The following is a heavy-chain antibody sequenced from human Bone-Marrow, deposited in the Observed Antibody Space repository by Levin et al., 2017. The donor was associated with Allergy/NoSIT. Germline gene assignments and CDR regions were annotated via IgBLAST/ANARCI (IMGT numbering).Heavy chain of an antibody. D-gene: IGHD2-8*01. CDR2: INPNSGGT. J-gene: IGHJ5*02. V-gene: IGHV1-2*06. CDR3: ARDRGGVTMPGVNWFDP. Sequence: ASVKVSCKASGYTFTGYYIHWVRQAPGQGLEWMGRINPNSGGTMYAPDFEGRVTMTRDTSTGTVYMDVSSLRPDDTAVYYCARDRGGVTMPGVNWFDPWGQGTLVTVSS. CDR1: GYTFTGYY.